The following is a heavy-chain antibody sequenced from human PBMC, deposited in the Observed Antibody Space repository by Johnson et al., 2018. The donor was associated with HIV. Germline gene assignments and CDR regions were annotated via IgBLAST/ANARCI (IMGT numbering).Heavy chain of an antibody. CDR1: GFTFDDYA. CDR3: PTEGLQFPGSDGALEI. CDR2: ISWNSGSI. V-gene: IGHV3-9*01. Sequence: VQLVESGGGLVKPGRSLRLSCAASGFTFDDYAMHWVRQAPGKGLEWVSGISWNSGSIGYADSVKCRFTISRDDSKNTLYLQSNILKIEDTAVYYCPTEGLQFPGSDGALEIWGQGTMVTVSP. D-gene: IGHD3-10*01. J-gene: IGHJ3*02.